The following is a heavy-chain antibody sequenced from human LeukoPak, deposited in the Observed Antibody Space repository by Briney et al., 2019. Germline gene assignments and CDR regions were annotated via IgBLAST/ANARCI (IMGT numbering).Heavy chain of an antibody. V-gene: IGHV4-59*01. CDR3: ASGYSYGGWDY. Sequence: PSETLSLTCTVSGGSTSSYYWSWIRQPPGKGLEWIGYIFYTGSTNYNPSLKSRVTIAVDPSKNQFSLKLSSVTAADTAVYYCASGYSYGGWDYWGQGTLVTVSS. D-gene: IGHD5-18*01. J-gene: IGHJ4*02. CDR1: GGSTSSYY. CDR2: IFYTGST.